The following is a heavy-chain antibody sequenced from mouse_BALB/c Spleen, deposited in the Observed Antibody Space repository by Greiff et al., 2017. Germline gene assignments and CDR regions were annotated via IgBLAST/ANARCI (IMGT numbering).Heavy chain of an antibody. J-gene: IGHJ3*01. Sequence: EVKLVESGPSLVKPSQTLSLTCSVTGDSITSGYWNWIRKFPGNKLEYMGYISYSGSTYYNPSLKSRISITRDTSKNQYYLQLNSVTTEDTATYYCARGESAWFAYWGQGTLVTVSA. V-gene: IGHV3-8*02. CDR1: GDSITSGY. CDR2: ISYSGST. CDR3: ARGESAWFAY.